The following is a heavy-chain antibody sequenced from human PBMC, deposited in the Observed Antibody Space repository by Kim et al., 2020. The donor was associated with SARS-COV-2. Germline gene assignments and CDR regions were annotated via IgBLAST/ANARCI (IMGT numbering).Heavy chain of an antibody. CDR3: ARGKVTMVRGVINVGYGMDV. Sequence: ASVKVSCKASGYTFTSYDINWVRQATGQGLEWMGWMNPNSGNTGYAQKLQGRVTMTRNTSISTAYMELSSLRSEDTAVYYCARGKVTMVRGVINVGYGMDVWGQGTTVTVSS. J-gene: IGHJ6*02. V-gene: IGHV1-8*01. CDR2: MNPNSGNT. D-gene: IGHD3-10*01. CDR1: GYTFTSYD.